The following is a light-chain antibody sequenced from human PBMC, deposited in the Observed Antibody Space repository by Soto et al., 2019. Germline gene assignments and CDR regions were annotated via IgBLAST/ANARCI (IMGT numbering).Light chain of an antibody. CDR3: SSYTDSSNYV. V-gene: IGLV2-14*01. Sequence: QSVLTQSPSASGSPGQSVTISCTGTSSGIGGYNYVSWYQQQPGKAPKLMIYQVTNRPSGVSNRFSGSRSGNTASLTISGLQAEDEADYYCSSYTDSSNYVFGTGTKV. CDR1: SSGIGGYNY. J-gene: IGLJ1*01. CDR2: QVT.